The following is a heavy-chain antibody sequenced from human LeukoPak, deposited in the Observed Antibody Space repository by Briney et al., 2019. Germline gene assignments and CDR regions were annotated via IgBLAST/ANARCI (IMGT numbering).Heavy chain of an antibody. CDR3: ARSGGYSYGYLDY. D-gene: IGHD5-18*01. J-gene: IGHJ4*02. CDR1: GFTFSDYY. Sequence: GGSLRLSCAASGFTFSDYYMSWVRQAPGKGLEWVSVIYSGGSTYYADSVKGRFTISRDNSKNTLYLQMNSLRAEDTAVYYCARSGGYSYGYLDYWGQGTLVTVSS. CDR2: IYSGGST. V-gene: IGHV3-53*01.